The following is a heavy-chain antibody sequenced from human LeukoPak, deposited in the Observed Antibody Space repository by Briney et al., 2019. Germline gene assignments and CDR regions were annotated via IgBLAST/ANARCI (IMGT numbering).Heavy chain of an antibody. CDR1: GGPISSQY. D-gene: IGHD6-6*01. CDR2: IYHSGST. V-gene: IGHV4-59*11. J-gene: IGHJ3*01. Sequence: SETLSLTCTVSGGPISSQYWSWIRQPPGKGLEWIGYIYHSGSTNYNPSLKSRVTMSMDMSKNQFSLKLSSVTAADTAVYYCARSTYYSTSSPAFDVWGQGTIVTVSS. CDR3: ARSTYYSTSSPAFDV.